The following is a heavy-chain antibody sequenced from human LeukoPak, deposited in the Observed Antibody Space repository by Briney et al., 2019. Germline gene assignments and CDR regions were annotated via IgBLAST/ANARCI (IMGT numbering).Heavy chain of an antibody. CDR3: TRGAVAGRGGY. Sequence: GRSLRLSCAASGFTFSSYGMHWVRQAPGKGLEWVAVISYDGSNKYYADSVKGRFTISRDNSKNTLYLQMNSLRAEDTAVYYCTRGAVAGRGGYWGQGTLVTVSS. D-gene: IGHD6-19*01. CDR2: ISYDGSNK. V-gene: IGHV3-30*03. J-gene: IGHJ4*02. CDR1: GFTFSSYG.